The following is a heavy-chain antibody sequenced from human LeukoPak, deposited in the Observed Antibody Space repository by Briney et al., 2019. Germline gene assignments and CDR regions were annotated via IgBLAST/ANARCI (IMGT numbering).Heavy chain of an antibody. CDR1: GFSFSDYP. V-gene: IGHV3-48*01. J-gene: IGHJ4*02. CDR3: ARTVDGVTGSDY. Sequence: GGSLRLSCAASGFSFSDYPMDWVRQPPGKRLEWLSYISGSGTTIFYADSVKGRFTISRDNAKNSLFLQMNSLRVEDTAVYYCARTVDGVTGSDYWGQGTLVTVSS. CDR2: ISGSGTTI. D-gene: IGHD3-10*01.